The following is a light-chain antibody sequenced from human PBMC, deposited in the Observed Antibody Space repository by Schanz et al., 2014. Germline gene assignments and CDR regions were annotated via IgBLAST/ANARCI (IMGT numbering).Light chain of an antibody. Sequence: QSALTQPASVSGSPGQSITMSCTGTTSDIGGHNHVSWLKQHPDKVPKLIIYDVNRRPSGISDRFSGSKSGNTASLTISGLQAEDEADYYCCSYAGSYTWVFGGGTKLTVL. CDR2: DVN. CDR3: CSYAGSYTWV. CDR1: TSDIGGHNH. V-gene: IGLV2-14*03. J-gene: IGLJ3*02.